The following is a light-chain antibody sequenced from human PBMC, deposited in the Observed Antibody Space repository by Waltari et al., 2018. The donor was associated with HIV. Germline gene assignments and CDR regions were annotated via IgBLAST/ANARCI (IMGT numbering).Light chain of an antibody. Sequence: QSVLTQPPSVSAAPGQKVTISCSGGSSNIGNGYVSWYQFRPGTAPKRLIFDNTRRPSGVPDRFSGSKSGSSATLDVTGLQTGDEADYYCATWDSSLSVVFGGGTKLTVL. CDR1: SSNIGNGY. V-gene: IGLV1-51*01. J-gene: IGLJ2*01. CDR2: DNT. CDR3: ATWDSSLSVV.